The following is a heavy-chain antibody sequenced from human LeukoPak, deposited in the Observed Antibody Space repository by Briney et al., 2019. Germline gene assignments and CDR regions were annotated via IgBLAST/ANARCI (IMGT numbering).Heavy chain of an antibody. CDR3: ARARTKFTAMARGPFFDY. J-gene: IGHJ4*02. Sequence: ETLSLTCTVSGGSISSYYWSWIRQPPGKGLEWVANIKQDGSEKYYVDSVKGRFTISRDNAKNSLYLQMNSLRAEDTAVYYCARARTKFTAMARGPFFDYWGQGTLVTVSS. CDR2: IKQDGSEK. D-gene: IGHD5-18*01. V-gene: IGHV3-7*01. CDR1: GGSISSYY.